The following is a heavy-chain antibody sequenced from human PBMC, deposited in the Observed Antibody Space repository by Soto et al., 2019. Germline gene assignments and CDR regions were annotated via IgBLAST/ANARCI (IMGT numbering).Heavy chain of an antibody. Sequence: QVQLQQWGAGLLKPSETLSLTCAVFGGSVNSGNYYWSWIRQPPGKGLEWSGEMSHSGGSHFNPSLTRRLTISVDTSKNQFSLKMSSVTAADPALYYCARVERGTATTVVDAFDIWGPGTMVTVSS. D-gene: IGHD1-1*01. CDR2: MSHSGGS. CDR1: GGSVNSGNYY. V-gene: IGHV4-34*01. J-gene: IGHJ3*02. CDR3: ARVERGTATTVVDAFDI.